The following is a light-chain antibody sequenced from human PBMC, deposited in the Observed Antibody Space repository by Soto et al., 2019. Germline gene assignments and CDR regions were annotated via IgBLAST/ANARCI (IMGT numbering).Light chain of an antibody. CDR1: SSDVGGYNY. J-gene: IGLJ2*01. CDR2: EVS. V-gene: IGLV2-14*01. Sequence: QSALTQPASVSGSPGQSITISCTGTSSDVGGYNYVSWYQQHPGKAPKLMIYEVSNRPSGVSNRFSGSKSGNTASLTISGXQAEXEADYYCSSYTSSSTKVVFGGGTKLTVL. CDR3: SSYTSSSTKVV.